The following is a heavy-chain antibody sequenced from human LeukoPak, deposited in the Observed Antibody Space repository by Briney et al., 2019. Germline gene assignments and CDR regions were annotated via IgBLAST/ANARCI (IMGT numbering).Heavy chain of an antibody. D-gene: IGHD2-21*01. CDR2: IYTGGTT. J-gene: IGHJ4*02. V-gene: IGHV3-53*01. CDR3: AGDAYGKHYFDY. Sequence: GGSLRLSCAASGFIVSSNYMSWVRQAPGKGLEWVSVIYTGGTTYYADSVKCRFTISRDNSKNTLYLQMNSLRAEDTAVYYCAGDAYGKHYFDYWGQGTLVTVSS. CDR1: GFIVSSNY.